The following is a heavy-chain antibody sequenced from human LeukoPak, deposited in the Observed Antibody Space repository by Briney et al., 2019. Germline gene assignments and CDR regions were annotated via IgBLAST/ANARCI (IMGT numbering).Heavy chain of an antibody. CDR1: GDSISSGTHY. V-gene: IGHV4-39*07. D-gene: IGHD3-3*01. J-gene: IGHJ6*03. CDR2: IYYSGNT. CDR3: ARAEYYDFWSGYSISGYYYYYMDV. Sequence: PSETLSLTCTVSGDSISSGTHYWGWIRQPPGKGLEWLGSIYYSGNTYYNPSLKSRVTLSLDTSKNQFSLKLTSVTAADTAVYYCARAEYYDFWSGYSISGYYYYYMDVWGKGTTVTVSS.